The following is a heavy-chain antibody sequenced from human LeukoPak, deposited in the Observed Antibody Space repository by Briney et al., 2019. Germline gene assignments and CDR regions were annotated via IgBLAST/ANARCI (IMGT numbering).Heavy chain of an antibody. J-gene: IGHJ6*04. Sequence: PGGSLRLSCAASEFSVGSNYMTWVRQAPGKGLEWVSSISGTGSHIYSADSMKGRFIISRDNAKNSLYLQMNSLRAEDTAVYYCAELGITMIGGVWGKGTTVTISS. CDR2: ISGTGSHI. CDR3: AELGITMIGGV. D-gene: IGHD3-10*02. V-gene: IGHV3-21*01. CDR1: EFSVGSNY.